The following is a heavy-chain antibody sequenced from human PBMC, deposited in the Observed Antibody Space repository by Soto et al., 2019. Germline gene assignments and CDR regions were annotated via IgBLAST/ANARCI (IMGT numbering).Heavy chain of an antibody. J-gene: IGHJ4*02. Sequence: SETLSLTCTVSGGSIYRSGYYWGWIRRPPGRGLEWIGNIDYNGVTYSNPSLKSRVTISRDTSKNQFSLKLTSVTAADTALYYCGKVLVGATGHTDSDYWGQGTLVTVSS. V-gene: IGHV4-39*01. CDR2: IDYNGVT. CDR3: GKVLVGATGHTDSDY. CDR1: GGSIYRSGYY. D-gene: IGHD2-15*01.